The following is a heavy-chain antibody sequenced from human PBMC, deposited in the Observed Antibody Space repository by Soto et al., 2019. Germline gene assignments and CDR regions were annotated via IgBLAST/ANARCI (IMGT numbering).Heavy chain of an antibody. CDR3: AKDANDYGDYRLLFGFDY. V-gene: IGHV3-30*18. J-gene: IGHJ4*02. D-gene: IGHD4-17*01. Sequence: PGGSLRLSCAASGFSFSNFGMHWVRQAPGKGLEWVAVISYDGSKKYYADSVKGRFTISRDNSKNTLFLQVDSLRGDDTAVYYCAKDANDYGDYRLLFGFDYWGQGTLVTVSS. CDR1: GFSFSNFG. CDR2: ISYDGSKK.